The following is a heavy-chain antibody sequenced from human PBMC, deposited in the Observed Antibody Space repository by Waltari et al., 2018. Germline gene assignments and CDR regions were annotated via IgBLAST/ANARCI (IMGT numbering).Heavy chain of an antibody. V-gene: IGHV4-39*07. CDR2: IYYSGST. J-gene: IGHJ4*02. Sequence: QLQLQESGPGLVKPSETLSLTCTVAGGSISSSSYYWGWIRQPPGKGLEWIGSIYYSGSTYYNPSLKSRVTISVDTSKNQFSLQLSSVTAAVTSVYYCARFSGGPPFWGQGTLVTGSS. CDR3: ARFSGGPPF. CDR1: GGSISSSSYY. D-gene: IGHD3-10*01.